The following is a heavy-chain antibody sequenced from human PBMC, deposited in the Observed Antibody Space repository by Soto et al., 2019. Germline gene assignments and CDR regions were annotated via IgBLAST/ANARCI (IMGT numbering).Heavy chain of an antibody. J-gene: IGHJ5*02. CDR1: GGSIRSYY. CDR2: VYYSGST. CDR3: ARGGSFSSWATWFDP. Sequence: QVQLQESGPGLVKPSETLSLTCTVSGGSIRSYYWSWIRQAPGKGLEWIGHVYYSGSTKYNPSLKSRVTLLSDTSSKQVSLKLSSVTAADTALYYCARGGSFSSWATWFDPWGQGTLVTVSS. V-gene: IGHV4-59*01. D-gene: IGHD6-13*01.